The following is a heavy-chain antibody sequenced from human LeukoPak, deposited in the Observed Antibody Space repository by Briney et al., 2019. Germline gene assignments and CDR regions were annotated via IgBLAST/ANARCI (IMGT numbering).Heavy chain of an antibody. V-gene: IGHV1-18*01. CDR3: ARDRGGKAFDY. Sequence: ASVKVSFKASGYTLTYNNISGVRQAPGQGLEGMGWINTKNGDTNYAQKLQGSVTMTTDTSTNTAYMELRSLRSDDTAVYYCARDRGGKAFDYWGQGTLVTVSS. CDR1: GYTLTYNN. CDR2: INTKNGDT. D-gene: IGHD6-13*01. J-gene: IGHJ4*02.